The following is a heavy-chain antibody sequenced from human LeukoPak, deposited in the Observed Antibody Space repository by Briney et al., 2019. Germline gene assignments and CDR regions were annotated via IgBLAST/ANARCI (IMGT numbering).Heavy chain of an antibody. J-gene: IGHJ4*02. V-gene: IGHV3-74*01. CDR2: INSDGSKT. CDR1: GFTFSSYW. D-gene: IGHD6-13*01. CDR3: AREQGIATLDY. Sequence: PGGSLRLSCAASGFTFSSYWMHWVRHAPGKGLVWVSRINSDGSKTNYADSVKGRFTISRDNAKNTLYLQMNSLRAEDTAVYYCAREQGIATLDYWGQGSLVTVSS.